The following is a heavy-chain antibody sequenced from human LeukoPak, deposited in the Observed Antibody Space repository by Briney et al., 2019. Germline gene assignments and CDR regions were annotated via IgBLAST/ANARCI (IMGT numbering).Heavy chain of an antibody. V-gene: IGHV4-30-2*01. Sequence: SQTLSPTCAVSGGSTSSGGYSWSWIRQPPGKGLEWIGYIYHSGTTYYNPSLKSRVPISVATSKNQFSLKLSSVTAADTAVYYCARGGGGFLDYWGQGTLVTVSS. CDR2: IYHSGTT. D-gene: IGHD3-16*01. CDR1: GGSTSSGGYS. J-gene: IGHJ4*02. CDR3: ARGGGGFLDY.